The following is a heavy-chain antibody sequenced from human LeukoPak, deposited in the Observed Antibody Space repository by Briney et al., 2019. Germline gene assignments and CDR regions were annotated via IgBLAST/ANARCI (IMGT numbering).Heavy chain of an antibody. Sequence: GGSLRLSCAASGFIFSQYSMNWVRQAPGKGLEWVSHIRSSSETFYADSVKGRFTISRDNARNSLYLQMNNLRGEDTAIYYCAGDAGNSGYGCDLWGQGTLVIVSS. D-gene: IGHD5-12*01. V-gene: IGHV3-48*01. CDR2: IRSSSET. CDR3: AGDAGNSGYGCDL. CDR1: GFIFSQYS. J-gene: IGHJ5*02.